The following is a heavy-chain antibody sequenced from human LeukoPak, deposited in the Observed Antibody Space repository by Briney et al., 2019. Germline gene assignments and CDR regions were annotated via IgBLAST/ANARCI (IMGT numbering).Heavy chain of an antibody. CDR1: GGSISSSNW. CDR2: IYHSGST. D-gene: IGHD6-13*01. V-gene: IGHV4-4*02. Sequence: SGTLSLTCAVSGGSISSSNWWSWVRQPPGKGLEWIGEIYHSGSTNYNPSLKSRVTISVDKSKNQFSLKLSSVTAADTAVYYCARSHSSSWADAFDIWGQGTMVTVSS. J-gene: IGHJ3*02. CDR3: ARSHSSSWADAFDI.